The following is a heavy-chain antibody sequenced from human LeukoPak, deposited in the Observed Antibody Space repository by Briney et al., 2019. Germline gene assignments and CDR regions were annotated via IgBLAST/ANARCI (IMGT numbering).Heavy chain of an antibody. CDR3: ARGHYDILTGLFAFDI. J-gene: IGHJ3*02. D-gene: IGHD3-9*01. CDR2: IYHSGST. V-gene: IGHV4-30-2*01. Sequence: SETLSLTCTVSGGSISSGGYYWSWIRQPPGKGLEWIGYIYHSGSTYYNPSLKSRVTISVDRSKNQFSLKLSSVTAADTAVYYCARGHYDILTGLFAFDIWGQGTMVTVSS. CDR1: GGSISSGGYY.